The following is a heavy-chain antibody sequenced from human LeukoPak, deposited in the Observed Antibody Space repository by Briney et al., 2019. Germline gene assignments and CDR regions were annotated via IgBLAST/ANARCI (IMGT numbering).Heavy chain of an antibody. CDR1: GGYISSYY. CDR3: ARRPVAGTGYFDY. V-gene: IGHV4-59*01. CDR2: IYYSGST. Sequence: SETLSLTCTVSGGYISSYYWSWIRQPPGKGLEWIGYIYYSGSTNYNPSLKSRVTISVDTSKNQFSLKLSSVTAADTAVYYCARRPVAGTGYFDYWGQGTLVTVSS. D-gene: IGHD1-1*01. J-gene: IGHJ4*02.